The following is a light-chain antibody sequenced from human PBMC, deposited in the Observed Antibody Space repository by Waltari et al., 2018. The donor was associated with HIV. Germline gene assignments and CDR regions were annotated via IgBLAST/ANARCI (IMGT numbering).Light chain of an antibody. V-gene: IGKV1-27*01. CDR2: VAS. J-gene: IGKJ4*01. Sequence: DDQKTQSPSSLSASVGDRVTITCRASQGISNYLAWYQQKPGKVPKLLIYVASTLQSGVPSRFSGSGSGTEFTLSISSLQPEDVGTYYCQKYNSAPLTFGGGTKVEI. CDR3: QKYNSAPLT. CDR1: QGISNY.